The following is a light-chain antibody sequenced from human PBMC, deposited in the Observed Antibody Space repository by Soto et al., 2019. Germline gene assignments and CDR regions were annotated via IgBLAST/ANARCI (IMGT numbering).Light chain of an antibody. J-gene: IGLJ1*01. CDR3: CSYADRSYV. Sequence: QSALTQPLSVSGYPGQSVTISCNGTSSDVGGYDHVSWYQQHPDKAPKFMIYDVNKRPSGVPDRFSGSKSGNTASLTISGLQAEDEADYYCCSYADRSYVFGTGTKVTVL. CDR1: SSDVGGYDH. V-gene: IGLV2-11*01. CDR2: DVN.